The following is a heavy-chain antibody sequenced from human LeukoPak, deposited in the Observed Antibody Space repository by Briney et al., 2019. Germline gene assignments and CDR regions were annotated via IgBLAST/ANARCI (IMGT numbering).Heavy chain of an antibody. CDR1: GFTFSGSA. V-gene: IGHV3-73*01. Sequence: TGGSLRLSCAASGFTFSGSAMHWVRQASGKGLEWVGRIRSKANSYATAYAASVKGRFTISRDDSKNTAYLQMNSLKTEDTAVYYCTVLAYCGGDCFHDAFDIWGQGTMVTVSS. J-gene: IGHJ3*02. CDR2: IRSKANSYAT. D-gene: IGHD2-21*01. CDR3: TVLAYCGGDCFHDAFDI.